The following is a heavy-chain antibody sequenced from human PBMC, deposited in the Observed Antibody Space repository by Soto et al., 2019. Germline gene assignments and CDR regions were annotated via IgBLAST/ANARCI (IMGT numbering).Heavy chain of an antibody. CDR2: ISSSSSYI. J-gene: IGHJ6*02. V-gene: IGHV3-21*01. Sequence: EVQLVESGGGLVKPWGSLRLSCAASGFTFSSYSMNWVRQAPGKGLEWVSSISSSSSYIYYADSVKGRFTISRDNAKNSLYLQMNSLRAEDTAVYYCARMGSQRYYYYGMDVWGQGTTVTVSS. D-gene: IGHD6-25*01. CDR3: ARMGSQRYYYYGMDV. CDR1: GFTFSSYS.